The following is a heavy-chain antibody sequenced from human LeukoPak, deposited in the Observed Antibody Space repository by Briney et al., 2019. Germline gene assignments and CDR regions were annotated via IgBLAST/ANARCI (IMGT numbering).Heavy chain of an antibody. CDR2: ISSTSTYI. CDR1: GYTFRDYS. CDR3: VSGNDLDSLWETYRFDAFDI. J-gene: IGHJ3*02. V-gene: IGHV3-21*01. D-gene: IGHD3-16*02. Sequence: GGSLRLSCAASGYTFRDYSVNWVRQVPGKGLEWVSSISSTSTYIYYAASVKGRFTISRDNAKNSLFLQMNSLRDEDTAVYYCVSGNDLDSLWETYRFDAFDIWGQGTMVIVSS.